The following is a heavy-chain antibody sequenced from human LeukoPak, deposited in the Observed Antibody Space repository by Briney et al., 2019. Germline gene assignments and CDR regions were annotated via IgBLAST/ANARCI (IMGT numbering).Heavy chain of an antibody. CDR3: STYREGYTYVPHALDI. D-gene: IGHD5-24*01. CDR1: VSSVSSTDYF. Sequence: SQTLSLTCTVSVSSVSSTDYFWNWIRQPAGKGLEWIGRIYASGNTDYNPSLKSRVTMSLDTSKNQFSLNMNSVTAADSTVYFCSTYREGYTYVPHALDIWGQGTVVTVSS. J-gene: IGHJ3*02. V-gene: IGHV4-61*02. CDR2: IYASGNT.